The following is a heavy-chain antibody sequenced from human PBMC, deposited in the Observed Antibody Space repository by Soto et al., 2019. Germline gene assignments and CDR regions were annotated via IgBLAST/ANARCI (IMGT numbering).Heavy chain of an antibody. J-gene: IGHJ4*02. D-gene: IGHD3-16*01. V-gene: IGHV3-7*03. CDR1: GFTFSSYW. CDR2: IKQDGSEK. CDR3: ARDGSVELGIGGDDY. Sequence: EVQLVESGGGLVQPGGSLRLSCAASGFTFSSYWMSWVRQAPGKGLEWVANIKQDGSEKYYVDSVKGRFTISRDNAKNSLYLQMNSLRAKDTAVYYCARDGSVELGIGGDDYWGQGTLVTVSS.